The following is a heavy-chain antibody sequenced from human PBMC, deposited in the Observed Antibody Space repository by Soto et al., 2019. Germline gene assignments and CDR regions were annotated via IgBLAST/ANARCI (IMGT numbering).Heavy chain of an antibody. CDR3: VKGSEVARQELDY. CDR2: ISSDGSDK. V-gene: IGHV3-30*18. J-gene: IGHJ4*02. Sequence: QVQLVASGGGVVQPGRSLRLSCAASGFSFSHCGMHWVRKAPGKGLARVAAISSDGSDKYYSESVEGRFTISRDNSKNTLFLQMNSRRVEDTAVYYCVKGSEVARQELDYWGQGTLVTVSS. D-gene: IGHD2-15*01. CDR1: GFSFSHCG.